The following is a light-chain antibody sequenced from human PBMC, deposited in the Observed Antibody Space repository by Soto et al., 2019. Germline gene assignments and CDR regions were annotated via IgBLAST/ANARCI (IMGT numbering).Light chain of an antibody. V-gene: IGLV1-40*01. CDR2: GND. CDR1: TSNIGANYD. Sequence: QSVLTQPPAVSGAPGQRVTISCAGSTSNIGANYDVQWYQHLPGRAPKLLLYGNDNRPSGVPDRFSGSKSGTSASLAISGRQAEDEAEYYCQSYDSSLSVSVFGSGTKVTVL. J-gene: IGLJ1*01. CDR3: QSYDSSLSVSV.